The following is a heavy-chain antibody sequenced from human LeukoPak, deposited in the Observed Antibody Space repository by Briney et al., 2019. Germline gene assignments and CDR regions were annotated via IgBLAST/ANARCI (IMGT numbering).Heavy chain of an antibody. CDR3: ARDFSYGYNTHFDY. D-gene: IGHD5-18*01. J-gene: IGHJ4*02. CDR1: GFTLSSYE. CDR2: INSDGSST. V-gene: IGHV3-74*01. Sequence: GGSLRLSCAASGFTLSSYEMNWVRQAPGKGLVWVSRINSDGSSTNYADSVKGRFTISRDNAKNTLYLQMNSLTAEDTAVYFCARDFSYGYNTHFDYWGQGTLVTVSS.